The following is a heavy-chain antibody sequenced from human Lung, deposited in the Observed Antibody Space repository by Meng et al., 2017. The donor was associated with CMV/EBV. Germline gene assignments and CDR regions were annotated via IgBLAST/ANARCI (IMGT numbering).Heavy chain of an antibody. CDR2: IGATAGGT. D-gene: IGHD2-21*01. CDR1: GLTFSSYG. V-gene: IGHV3-23*01. CDR3: AKYSAVGERLYYFDY. J-gene: IGHJ4*02. Sequence: GLTFSSYGMSWVRQAPGKGLEWVSAIGATAGGTYYADSVKGRFTISRDNAKNTLYLQMNSLRAEDTAVYYCAKYSAVGERLYYFDYWGQGTLVTVSS.